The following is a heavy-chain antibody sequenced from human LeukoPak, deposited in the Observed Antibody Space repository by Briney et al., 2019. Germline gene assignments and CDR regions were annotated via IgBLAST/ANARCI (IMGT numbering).Heavy chain of an antibody. CDR1: GFTFSSYE. CDR2: ISSSGSTI. V-gene: IGHV3-48*03. D-gene: IGHD3-22*01. Sequence: GGSLRLSCAASGFTFSSYEMNWVRQAPGKGLEWVSYISSSGSTIYYADSVKGRFTISRDNAKKSLYLQMNSLRAEDTAVYYCARESSGTLDYWGQGTLVTVSS. CDR3: ARESSGTLDY. J-gene: IGHJ4*02.